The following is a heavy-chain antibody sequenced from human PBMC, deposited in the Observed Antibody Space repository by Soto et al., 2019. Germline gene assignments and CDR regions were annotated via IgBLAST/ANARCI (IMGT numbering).Heavy chain of an antibody. CDR3: AKCPPWDDFCSGPLYYYYYYLDV. D-gene: IGHD3-3*01. CDR2: ISGSGGST. J-gene: IGHJ6*03. V-gene: IGHV3-23*01. CDR1: EGTFGDYA. Sequence: GGSLSVWRGAAEGTFGDYAMSWIRPTQGKGLEWVSAISGSGGSTYYADSVKGRFTISRDNSKNTLYLQMNSLRAEDTAVYYCAKCPPWDDFCSGPLYYYYYYLDVWGKGTTVTVSS.